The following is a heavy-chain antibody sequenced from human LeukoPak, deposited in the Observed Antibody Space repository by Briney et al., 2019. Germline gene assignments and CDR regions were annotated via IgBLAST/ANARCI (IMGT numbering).Heavy chain of an antibody. V-gene: IGHV3-23*05. CDR3: AKFEGATIPGWFNDY. CDR2: IDKTTYPT. J-gene: IGHJ4*02. D-gene: IGHD6-19*01. CDR1: EFIFSDYA. Sequence: GGSLRLSCAASEFIFSDYAMGWVRQAPGKGLEWVSTIDKTTYPTFYADSVKGRFTISRDNSKNTLYLQMNSLRTEDTTVYFCAKFEGATIPGWFNDYWGQGILVTVSS.